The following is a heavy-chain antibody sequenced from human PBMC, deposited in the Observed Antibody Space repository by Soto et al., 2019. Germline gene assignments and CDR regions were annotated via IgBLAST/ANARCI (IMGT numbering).Heavy chain of an antibody. V-gene: IGHV1-18*01. D-gene: IGHD4-17*01. CDR1: GYTFTSYG. Sequence: QVQLVQSGAEVKKPGASVKVSCKASGYTFTSYGISWVRQAPGQGLEWMGWISAYNGNTNYAQKLQGRVTMTTDTSTSTAYMELRSLRADDTAVYYCARDPPHDYGDYGGLGYYYYYGMDVWGQGTTVTVSS. CDR3: ARDPPHDYGDYGGLGYYYYYGMDV. CDR2: ISAYNGNT. J-gene: IGHJ6*02.